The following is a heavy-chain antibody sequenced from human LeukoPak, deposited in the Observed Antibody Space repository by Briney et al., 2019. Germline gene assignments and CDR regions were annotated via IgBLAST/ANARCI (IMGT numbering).Heavy chain of an antibody. CDR3: ARWSENSSSWYTYFDY. CDR1: GGSISSGGYY. J-gene: IGHJ4*02. D-gene: IGHD6-13*01. CDR2: IYYSGST. Sequence: PSETLSLTCTVSGGSISSGGYYWSWIRQHPGKGLEWIGYIYYSGSTYYNPSLKSRVTISVDTSKNQFSLKLSSVTAADTAVYYCARWSENSSSWYTYFDYWGQGTLVTVSS. V-gene: IGHV4-31*03.